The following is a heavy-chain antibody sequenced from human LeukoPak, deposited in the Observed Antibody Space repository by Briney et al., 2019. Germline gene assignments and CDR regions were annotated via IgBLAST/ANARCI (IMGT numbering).Heavy chain of an antibody. CDR1: GLTFSSYA. Sequence: GGSLRLSCAASGLTFSSYAMSWVRQAPGKGLEWVSAISGSGGSTYYADSAKGRFTISRDNSKNTLYLQMNSLRAEDTAVYYCAKAAYSSSWYNYWGQGTLVTVSS. J-gene: IGHJ4*02. V-gene: IGHV3-23*01. CDR3: AKAAYSSSWYNY. CDR2: ISGSGGST. D-gene: IGHD6-13*01.